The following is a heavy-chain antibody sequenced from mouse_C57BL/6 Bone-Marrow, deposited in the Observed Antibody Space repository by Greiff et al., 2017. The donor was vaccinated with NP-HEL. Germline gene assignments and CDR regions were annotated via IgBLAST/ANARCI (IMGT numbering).Heavy chain of an antibody. J-gene: IGHJ4*01. CDR1: GFTFSDYG. CDR3: ARIYYDYDGELDY. CDR2: ISSGSSTI. V-gene: IGHV5-17*01. Sequence: EVKVVESGGGLVKPGGSLKLSCAASGFTFSDYGMHWVRQAPEKGLEWVAYISSGSSTIYYADTVKGRFTISRDNAKNTLFLQMTSRRSEDTAMYYCARIYYDYDGELDYWGQGTSVTVSS. D-gene: IGHD2-4*01.